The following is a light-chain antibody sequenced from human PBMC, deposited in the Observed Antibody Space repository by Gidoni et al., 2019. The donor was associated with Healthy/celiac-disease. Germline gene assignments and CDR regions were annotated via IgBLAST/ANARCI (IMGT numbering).Light chain of an antibody. Sequence: SYVLTQPPSVSVAPGKTARITCGGNNIGSKSVHWYQQKPDQAPVLVIYYDSDRPSGIPERFSGSNSGNTATLTISRVEAGDEADYYCQVWDSSQGVFGGGTKLTVL. J-gene: IGLJ2*01. V-gene: IGLV3-21*04. CDR1: NIGSKS. CDR3: QVWDSSQGV. CDR2: YDS.